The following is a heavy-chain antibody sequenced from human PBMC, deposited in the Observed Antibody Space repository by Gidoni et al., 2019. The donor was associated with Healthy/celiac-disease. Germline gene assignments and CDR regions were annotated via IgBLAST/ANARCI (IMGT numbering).Heavy chain of an antibody. J-gene: IGHJ6*04. CDR2: IKSKTDGGTT. D-gene: IGHD3-3*01. V-gene: IGHV3-15*07. CDR1: GFTFSNAW. Sequence: EVQLVESGGGLVKPGGSLRLSCAASGFTFSNAWMNWVRQAPGKGLEWVGRIKSKTDGGTTDYAAPVKGRFTISRDDSKNTLYLQMNSLKTEDTAVYYCTARSTRYDFWSGYYYYYGMDVWGKGTTVTVSS. CDR3: TARSTRYDFWSGYYYYYGMDV.